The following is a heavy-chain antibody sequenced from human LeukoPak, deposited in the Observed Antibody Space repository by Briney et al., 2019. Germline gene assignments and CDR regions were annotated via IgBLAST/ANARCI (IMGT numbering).Heavy chain of an antibody. J-gene: IGHJ4*02. CDR3: ATYKYDYVWGNQHFDY. D-gene: IGHD3-16*01. Sequence: SETLSLTCTVSGGSISNYYWSWIRQPAGKGLECIGHIYTSGSPNYNPSLKSRVTLSVDTSENQFSLKLNSVTAADTAVYYCATYKYDYVWGNQHFDYWGQGTLVAVSS. V-gene: IGHV4-4*07. CDR2: IYTSGSP. CDR1: GGSISNYY.